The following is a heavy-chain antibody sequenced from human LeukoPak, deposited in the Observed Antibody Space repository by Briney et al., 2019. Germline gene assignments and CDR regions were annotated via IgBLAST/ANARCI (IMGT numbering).Heavy chain of an antibody. CDR2: ISYDGSNK. CDR1: GFTFSSYA. Sequence: GGSLRLSCAASGFTFSSYAMHWVRQAPGEGLEWVAVISYDGSNKYYADSVKGRFTISRDNSKNTLYLQMNSLRAEDTAAYYCARDEGGSSCFDYWGQGTLVTVSS. CDR3: ARDEGGSSCFDY. D-gene: IGHD6-13*01. J-gene: IGHJ4*02. V-gene: IGHV3-30-3*01.